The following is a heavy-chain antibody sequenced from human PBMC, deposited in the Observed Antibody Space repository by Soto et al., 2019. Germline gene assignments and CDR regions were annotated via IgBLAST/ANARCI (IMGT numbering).Heavy chain of an antibody. CDR3: ARSNGGWYEFLKDYYYYLDV. V-gene: IGHV1-46*03. Sequence: ASVKVSCKASGYTFTSYYMHWVRQAPGQGLEWMGIINPSGGSTSYAQKFQGRVTMTRDTSTSTVYMELSGLRSEDTAVYYCARSNGGWYEFLKDYYYYLDVWGKGTTVTVSS. D-gene: IGHD6-19*01. CDR2: INPSGGST. CDR1: GYTFTSYY. J-gene: IGHJ6*03.